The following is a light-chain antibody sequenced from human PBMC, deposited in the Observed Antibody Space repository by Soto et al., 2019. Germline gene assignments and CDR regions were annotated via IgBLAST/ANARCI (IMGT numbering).Light chain of an antibody. CDR2: EVI. CDR3: STFGGTKV. CDR1: SSDVGANNY. J-gene: IGLJ2*01. Sequence: QSAPTQPPSASGSPGQSVTISCTGSSSDVGANNYVSWYQQHPGKAPKLIIYEVIKRPSGVPDRFSGSKSGNTASLTVSGLQAEDEADYYCSTFGGTKVFGGGTKLTVL. V-gene: IGLV2-8*01.